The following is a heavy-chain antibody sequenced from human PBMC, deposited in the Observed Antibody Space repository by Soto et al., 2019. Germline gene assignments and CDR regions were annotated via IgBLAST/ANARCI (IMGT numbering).Heavy chain of an antibody. Sequence: QVQLVQSGAEVKKPGSSVKVSCKASGGTFSSYTISWVRQAPGQGLEWMGRIIPILGIANYAQKFQGRVTITADKXXSXAXXELSSLRSEDTAVYYWAREGESEPGIAAAGPNFDYWGQGTLVTVSS. CDR2: IIPILGIA. V-gene: IGHV1-69*08. J-gene: IGHJ4*02. D-gene: IGHD6-13*01. CDR1: GGTFSSYT. CDR3: AREGESEPGIAAAGPNFDY.